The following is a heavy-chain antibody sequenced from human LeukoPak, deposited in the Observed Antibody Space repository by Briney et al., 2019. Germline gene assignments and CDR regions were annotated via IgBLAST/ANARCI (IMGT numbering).Heavy chain of an antibody. D-gene: IGHD6-13*01. CDR1: GYTFTSYA. Sequence: GASVKVSCKASGYTFTSYAMHWVRQAPGQRLEWMGWINAGNGNTKYSQKFRGRVTITRDTSASTAYMELSSLRSEDTAVYYCARDPLVAAAGNPVPYYYYGMDVWGQGTTVTVSS. J-gene: IGHJ6*02. V-gene: IGHV1-3*01. CDR3: ARDPLVAAAGNPVPYYYYGMDV. CDR2: INAGNGNT.